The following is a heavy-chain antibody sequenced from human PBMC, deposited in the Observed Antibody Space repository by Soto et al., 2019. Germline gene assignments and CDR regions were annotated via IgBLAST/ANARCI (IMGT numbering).Heavy chain of an antibody. Sequence: EVQLVQSGAEVKKPGESLKISCKGSGYSFSNYWIAWVRQKPGKGLEWMGIIYPGDSDTRYSPSFQGQVTISADTSISTAYPHWGSMKASDTAMHYCARRDSISTADFFQRWRQGTLLTVSS. CDR3: ARRDSISTADFFQR. J-gene: IGHJ1*01. CDR2: IYPGDSDT. CDR1: GYSFSNYW. D-gene: IGHD6-6*01. V-gene: IGHV5-51*01.